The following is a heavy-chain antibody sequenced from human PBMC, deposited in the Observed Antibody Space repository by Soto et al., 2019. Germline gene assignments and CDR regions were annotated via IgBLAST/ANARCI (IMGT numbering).Heavy chain of an antibody. D-gene: IGHD6-19*01. Sequence: PGGSLRLSCAASGFTFSSYWMTWVRQAPGKGLEWVANIKQDGSETYYVDSLKGRFTISRDNAKNSLYLQMNSLRAEDTAMYYCGRDSSGWYEFTEGGQGTLVTVSS. CDR1: GFTFSSYW. J-gene: IGHJ4*02. CDR3: GRDSSGWYEFTE. V-gene: IGHV3-7*01. CDR2: IKQDGSET.